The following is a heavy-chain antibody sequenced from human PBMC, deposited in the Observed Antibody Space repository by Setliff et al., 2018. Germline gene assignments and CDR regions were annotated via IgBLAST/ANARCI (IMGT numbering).Heavy chain of an antibody. Sequence: KPSETLSLTCTVSGGSVGSDFSYWTWIRQPAGKGLEWIGQIYTSWSTNYNPSLKSRATISIDTSKSQFSLKLSSMTAADTALYYCARNPDFLQYSFDLWGRGTLVTVSS. CDR2: IYTSWST. CDR1: GGSVGSDFSY. V-gene: IGHV4-61*09. D-gene: IGHD5-12*01. CDR3: ARNPDFLQYSFDL. J-gene: IGHJ2*01.